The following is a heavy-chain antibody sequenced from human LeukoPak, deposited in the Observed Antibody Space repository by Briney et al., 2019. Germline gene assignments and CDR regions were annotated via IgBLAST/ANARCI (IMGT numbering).Heavy chain of an antibody. Sequence: GGSLRLSCAASGFTFSSYAMSWVRQAPGKGLEWVSAISGSGGSTYYADSVKGRFTISRDNSKNTLYLQMNSLRAEDTAVYYCARDGLDYYGSGSYFPFDYWGQGTLVTVSS. J-gene: IGHJ4*02. CDR2: ISGSGGST. V-gene: IGHV3-23*01. CDR3: ARDGLDYYGSGSYFPFDY. CDR1: GFTFSSYA. D-gene: IGHD3-10*01.